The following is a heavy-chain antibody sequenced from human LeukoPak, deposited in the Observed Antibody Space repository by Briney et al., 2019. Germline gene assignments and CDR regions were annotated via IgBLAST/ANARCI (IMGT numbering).Heavy chain of an antibody. V-gene: IGHV3-21*01. CDR1: GFTFSSYN. D-gene: IGHD4-17*01. Sequence: GGSLRLSCAASGFTFSSYNMNWVRQAPGKGLEWVSSISSSSSYKYYADSVKGRFTISRDNAKNSLYLQMNSLRAEDTAVYNCARENDYGEYAGYFDYWGQGTLVTVSS. CDR3: ARENDYGEYAGYFDY. CDR2: ISSSSSYK. J-gene: IGHJ4*02.